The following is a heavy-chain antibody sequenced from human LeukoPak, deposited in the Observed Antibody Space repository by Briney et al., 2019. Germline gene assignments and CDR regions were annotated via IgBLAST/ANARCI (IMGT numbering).Heavy chain of an antibody. CDR1: GGSVSSNIYY. D-gene: IGHD3-22*01. CDR2: IYYSGST. Sequence: SETLSLTCTVSGGSVSSNIYYWNWVRQPPGKGLEWIGYIYYSGSTNYNPSLKSRVTISVDMSKNQFSLKLTSLTAADTAVYYCAREDSSGYLGYWGQGTLVTVSS. J-gene: IGHJ4*02. CDR3: AREDSSGYLGY. V-gene: IGHV4-61*01.